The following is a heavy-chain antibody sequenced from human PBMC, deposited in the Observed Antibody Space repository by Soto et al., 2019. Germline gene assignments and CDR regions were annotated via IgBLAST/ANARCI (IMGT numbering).Heavy chain of an antibody. V-gene: IGHV4-4*02. D-gene: IGHD3-9*01. J-gene: IGHJ5*02. CDR3: AGHWSAGYGAFDP. CDR2: IHSSGIT. CDR1: GGSVTHDKW. Sequence: QVQLQESGPGLVKPSGTLSLTCAVSGGSVTHDKWWSWVRQPPGKGLEWIGEIHSSGITNYNPSLMSRASIFVDKFKNQFSVKLTSVTAADTGVYFWAGHWSAGYGAFDPWGQGIRVTVSS.